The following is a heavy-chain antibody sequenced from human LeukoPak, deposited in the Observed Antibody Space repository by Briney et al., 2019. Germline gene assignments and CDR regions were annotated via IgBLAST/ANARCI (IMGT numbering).Heavy chain of an antibody. J-gene: IGHJ4*02. CDR3: ANLYTVTTPFDY. Sequence: PGGSLRLSCAASGFTFSSYAMSWVRQAPGKGLEWVSAISGSGGSTYYADSVKGRFTMSRDNSKNTLYLQMNSLRAEDTAVYYCANLYTVTTPFDYWGQGTLVTVSS. V-gene: IGHV3-23*01. CDR1: GFTFSSYA. CDR2: ISGSGGST. D-gene: IGHD4-17*01.